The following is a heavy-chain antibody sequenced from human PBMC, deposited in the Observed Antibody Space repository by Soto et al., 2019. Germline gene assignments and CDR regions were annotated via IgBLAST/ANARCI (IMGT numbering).Heavy chain of an antibody. CDR1: GYTFTGYY. D-gene: IGHD3-22*01. CDR2: INPNSGGT. Sequence: ASVKVSCKASGYTFTGYYMHWVRQAPGQGLEWMGWINPNSGGTNYAQKFQGWVTMTRDTSISTAYMELSRLRSDGTAVYYCAREDNYDSSGYYHYFDYWGQGTLVTVSS. CDR3: AREDNYDSSGYYHYFDY. V-gene: IGHV1-2*04. J-gene: IGHJ4*02.